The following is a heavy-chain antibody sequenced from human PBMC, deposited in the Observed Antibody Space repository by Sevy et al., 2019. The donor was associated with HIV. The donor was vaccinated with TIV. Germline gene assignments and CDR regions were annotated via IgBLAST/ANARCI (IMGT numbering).Heavy chain of an antibody. Sequence: GGSLRLSCAASGFPFNDHAMHWVRQVPGKGLEWVSGVSWNSRYIGYADSVKGRFTISRDNARHFLYLEMNSLRPEDMALYYCAKDINRGCDGVNCYSYYYYFYGLDVWGQGTTVTVSS. D-gene: IGHD2-21*01. CDR1: GFPFNDHA. CDR2: VSWNSRYI. J-gene: IGHJ6*02. CDR3: AKDINRGCDGVNCYSYYYYFYGLDV. V-gene: IGHV3-9*03.